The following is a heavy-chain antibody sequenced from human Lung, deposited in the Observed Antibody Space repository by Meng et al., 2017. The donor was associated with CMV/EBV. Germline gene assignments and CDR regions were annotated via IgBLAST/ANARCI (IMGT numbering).Heavy chain of an antibody. J-gene: IGHJ4*02. CDR3: AGDKGWSGYDV. D-gene: IGHD3-3*01. Sequence: QVQLVQSGAEVKKPGASLKLSCKASGYTFTDYYIPWVRQAPGQGLEWMGWINLNSGGTHDSQNFQGRVTMTTNTSISTAYMELSRLTSDDTAVYYCAGDKGWSGYDVWGQGTLVTVSS. CDR1: GYTFTDYY. V-gene: IGHV1-2*02. CDR2: INLNSGGT.